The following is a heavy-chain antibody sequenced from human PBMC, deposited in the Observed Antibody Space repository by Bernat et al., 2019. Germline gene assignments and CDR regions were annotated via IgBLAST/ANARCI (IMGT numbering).Heavy chain of an antibody. CDR2: VRSKALDGTR. D-gene: IGHD1-14*01. CDR1: GFTIGDYV. CDR3: TRGLTTHGTKYYLDA. J-gene: IGHJ5*02. V-gene: IGHV3-49*04. Sequence: EVQLVESGGLLVQPGRCLRLSCIVSGFTIGDYVMTWVRQAPGKGLEWVGMVRSKALDGTREYGASVKGRVTNSSVESKSNAYLQMRDLKTEATAVYYCTRGLTTHGTKYYLDAWDQGTLVNVCS.